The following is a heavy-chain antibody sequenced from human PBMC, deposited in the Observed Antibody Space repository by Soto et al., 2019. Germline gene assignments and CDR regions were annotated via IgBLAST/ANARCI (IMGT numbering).Heavy chain of an antibody. J-gene: IGHJ4*02. CDR2: INTGNGNT. CDR1: GYTFTSYA. V-gene: IGHV1-3*04. D-gene: IGHD3-22*01. Sequence: GASVKVSCKASGYTFTSYAIHWVRQAPGQSLEWMGWINTGNGNTKYSQKFQGRVTITRDTSATTAYMELSSLRSEDTAMYYCARSPQPYYYDSSGSIDYWGQGTLVTVSS. CDR3: ARSPQPYYYDSSGSIDY.